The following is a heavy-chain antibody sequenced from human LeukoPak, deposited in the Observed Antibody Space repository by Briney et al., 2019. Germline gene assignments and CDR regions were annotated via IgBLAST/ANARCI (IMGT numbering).Heavy chain of an antibody. J-gene: IGHJ6*02. D-gene: IGHD5-18*01. CDR3: ARDYRAMVTDYYYGMDV. CDR2: IYYSGST. V-gene: IGHV4-59*01. CDR1: GGSISSYY. Sequence: PSETLSLTCTVSGGSISSYYWSRIRQPPEKGLEWIGYIYYSGSTNYNPSLKSRVTISVDTSKNQFSLKLSSVTAADTAVYYCARDYRAMVTDYYYGMDVWGQGTTVTVSS.